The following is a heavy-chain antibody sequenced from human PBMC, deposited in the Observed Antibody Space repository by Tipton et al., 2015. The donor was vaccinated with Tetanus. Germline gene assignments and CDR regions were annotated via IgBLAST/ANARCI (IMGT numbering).Heavy chain of an antibody. J-gene: IGHJ4*02. V-gene: IGHV4-39*01. D-gene: IGHD3-3*01. CDR1: GGSIRGGTFY. CDR2: IYESGDT. CDR3: ARHQSGSFTPFDY. Sequence: TLSLTCTVSGGSIRGGTFYWGWIRQPPGKGLEWIGSIYESGDTYYIPSLKSRVTISGDTSKNQFSLNLNSMAAADTGVYYCARHQSGSFTPFDYWGQGNLVTVSS.